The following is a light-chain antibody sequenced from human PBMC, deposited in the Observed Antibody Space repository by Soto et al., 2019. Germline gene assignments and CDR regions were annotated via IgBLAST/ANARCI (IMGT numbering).Light chain of an antibody. CDR3: TSYSDTTTQVL. J-gene: IGLJ2*01. Sequence: QSALTQPASVSGSPGQSITISGTGTSSDVGGYKYVSWYQQHPGKAPKLMIYEVSDRLSGVSNRFSGSKSDNTASLTISGLQAEDEADYYCTSYSDTTTQVLFGGGTKLTVL. CDR2: EVS. V-gene: IGLV2-14*01. CDR1: SSDVGGYKY.